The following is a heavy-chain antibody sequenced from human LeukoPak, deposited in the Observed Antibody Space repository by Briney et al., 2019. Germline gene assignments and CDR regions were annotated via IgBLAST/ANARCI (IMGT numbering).Heavy chain of an antibody. CDR3: TADIVVVVAASFDY. CDR2: IRSKAYGGTT. V-gene: IGHV3-49*03. D-gene: IGHD2-15*01. CDR1: GFTFGDYA. J-gene: IGHJ4*02. Sequence: GRSLRLSCTASGFTFGDYAMSWFRQAPGKGLEWAGFIRSKAYGGTTEYAASAKGRFTISRDDSKSIAYLQMNSLKTEDTAVYYCTADIVVVVAASFDYWGQGTLVTVSS.